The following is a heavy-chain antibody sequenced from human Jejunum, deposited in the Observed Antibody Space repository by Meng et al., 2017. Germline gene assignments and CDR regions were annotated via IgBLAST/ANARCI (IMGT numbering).Heavy chain of an antibody. D-gene: IGHD2-21*01. Sequence: QVTLTQWGVGSLKPSEPLSLTCGVHGGSLTGYYWSLIRQAPESGLEYIGDIHFTGTTTYMPSVRSRLTISLDRSNNQLSLNLQSVTAADTGTYYCVRRRGGASSFFDLWGPGTLVTVSS. CDR1: GGSLTGYY. CDR2: IHFTGTT. J-gene: IGHJ5*02. V-gene: IGHV4-34*01. CDR3: VRRRGGASSFFDL.